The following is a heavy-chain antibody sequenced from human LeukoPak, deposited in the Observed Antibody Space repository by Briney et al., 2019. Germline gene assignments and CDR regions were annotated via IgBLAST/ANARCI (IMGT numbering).Heavy chain of an antibody. Sequence: PGGSLRLSCAASGFTCSNYGMHWVRQAPGTGLQWMTFIQYDVRNKKYADSAKGRFSISRDNSKNTLYLQMNSLRTEDTAIYYCVKDYGTRGTGGAYLDGWGQGTLVTVSS. D-gene: IGHD1-1*01. CDR2: IQYDVRNK. CDR1: GFTCSNYG. J-gene: IGHJ1*01. CDR3: VKDYGTRGTGGAYLDG. V-gene: IGHV3-30*02.